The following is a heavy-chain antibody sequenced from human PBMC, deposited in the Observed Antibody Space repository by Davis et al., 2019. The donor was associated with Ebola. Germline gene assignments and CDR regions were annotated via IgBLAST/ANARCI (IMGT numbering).Heavy chain of an antibody. D-gene: IGHD5-18*01. Sequence: SVKVSCKASGGTFSSYAISWVRQAPGQGLEWMGRIIPILGIANYAQKFQGRVTITADKSTSTAYMGLSSLRSEDTAVYYCARSKDTALVTPYYYYYGMDVWGQGTTVTVSS. CDR1: GGTFSSYA. V-gene: IGHV1-69*04. CDR2: IIPILGIA. CDR3: ARSKDTALVTPYYYYYGMDV. J-gene: IGHJ6*02.